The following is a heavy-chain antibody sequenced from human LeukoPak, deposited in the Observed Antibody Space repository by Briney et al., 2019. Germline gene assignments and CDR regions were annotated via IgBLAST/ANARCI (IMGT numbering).Heavy chain of an antibody. CDR2: ISGSGGST. D-gene: IGHD6-13*01. CDR3: TNRIAAAGRVFDY. Sequence: QPGGSLRLSCAASGFTFSSYAMSWVRQASGKGLEWVSAISGSGGSTYYADSVKGRFTNSRDNSKNTLFLQMNKLKADDRAVYYYTNRIAAAGRVFDYWPRETVVTVSS. V-gene: IGHV3-23*01. CDR1: GFTFSSYA. J-gene: IGHJ4*02.